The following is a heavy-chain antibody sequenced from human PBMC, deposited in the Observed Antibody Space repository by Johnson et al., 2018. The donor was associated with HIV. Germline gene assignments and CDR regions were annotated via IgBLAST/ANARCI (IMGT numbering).Heavy chain of an antibody. D-gene: IGHD4-23*01. J-gene: IGHJ3*02. CDR1: GFTFSSYG. CDR3: ARDGGETVVGSGAFDI. CDR2: ISYDGSNK. Sequence: QVQLVESGGGVVQPGRSLRLSCAASGFTFSSYGMHWVRQAPGKGLEWVAVISYDGSNKYYEDSVKGRFTISRDNSKNTLYLQMNSLRAEDTAVYYCARDGGETVVGSGAFDIWGQGTMVTVSS. V-gene: IGHV3-30*03.